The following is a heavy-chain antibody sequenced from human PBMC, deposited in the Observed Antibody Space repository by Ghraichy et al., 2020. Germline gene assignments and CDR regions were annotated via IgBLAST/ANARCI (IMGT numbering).Heavy chain of an antibody. J-gene: IGHJ3*02. CDR1: GFTFDDYA. CDR2: ISWNSGSI. CDR3: AKDRGAAAGMYAFDI. Sequence: GGSLRLSCAASGFTFDDYAMHWVRQAPGKGLEWVSGISWNSGSIGYADSVKGRFTISRDNAKNSLYLQMNSLRAEDTALYYCAKDRGAAAGMYAFDIWGQGTMVTVSS. D-gene: IGHD6-13*01. V-gene: IGHV3-9*01.